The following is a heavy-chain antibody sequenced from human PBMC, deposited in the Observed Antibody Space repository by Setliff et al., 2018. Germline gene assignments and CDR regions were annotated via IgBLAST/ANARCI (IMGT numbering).Heavy chain of an antibody. V-gene: IGHV4-59*08. J-gene: IGHJ6*02. CDR3: ARQGRYSSGWYDLDAFYYYYYGMDV. D-gene: IGHD6-19*01. Sequence: PSETLSLTCTVSGGSISSHYWSWIRQPPGKGLEWIGSIYYSGSTNYNPSLKSRVTISVDTSRNQFSLKLSSVTAADTAVYYCARQGRYSSGWYDLDAFYYYYYGMDVWGQGTTVTVSS. CDR1: GGSISSHY. CDR2: IYYSGST.